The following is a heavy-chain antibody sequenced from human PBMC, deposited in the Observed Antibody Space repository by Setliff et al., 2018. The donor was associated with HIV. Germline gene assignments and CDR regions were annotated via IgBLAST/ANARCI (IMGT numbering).Heavy chain of an antibody. CDR1: GYTFTSYY. D-gene: IGHD3-3*01. CDR3: ARDRVRITIFGANDASDI. V-gene: IGHV1-46*01. CDR2: INPSGGSS. Sequence: ASVKVSCKASGYTFTSYYMNWVRQAPGQGLEWMGIINPSGGSSTYAQKFQGRVAMTRDTSTSTVYMELSSLRSEDTAVYYCARDRVRITIFGANDASDIWGRGTMVTVSS. J-gene: IGHJ3*02.